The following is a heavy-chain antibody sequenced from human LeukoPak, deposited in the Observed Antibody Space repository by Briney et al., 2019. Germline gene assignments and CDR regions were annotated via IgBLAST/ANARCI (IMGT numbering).Heavy chain of an antibody. Sequence: GGSLRLSCAASGYPFSSYEMNGVRQAPGKGLEGVSYISSSGSTIYYADSVKGRFTISRDNAKNSLYLQMNSLRAEDTAVYYCAELGITMIGGVWGKGTTVTISS. CDR1: GYPFSSYE. J-gene: IGHJ6*04. V-gene: IGHV3-48*03. D-gene: IGHD3-10*02. CDR2: ISSSGSTI. CDR3: AELGITMIGGV.